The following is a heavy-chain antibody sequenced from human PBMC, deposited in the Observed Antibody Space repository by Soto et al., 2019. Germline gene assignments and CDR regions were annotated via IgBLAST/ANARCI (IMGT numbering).Heavy chain of an antibody. Sequence: QVQLVQSGAEVKKPGSSVKVSCKASGGTFSSYTISWVRQAPGQGLEWMGRIIPILGIANYAQKFQGRVTITADKSISRAYMELSSLRSEDTAVYYCAGPAGPDDYYGMDVWGQGTTVTVSS. V-gene: IGHV1-69*02. CDR2: IIPILGIA. CDR3: AGPAGPDDYYGMDV. CDR1: GGTFSSYT. J-gene: IGHJ6*02.